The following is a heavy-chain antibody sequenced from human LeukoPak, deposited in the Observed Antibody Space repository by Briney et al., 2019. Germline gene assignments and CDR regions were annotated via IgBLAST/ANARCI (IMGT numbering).Heavy chain of an antibody. D-gene: IGHD1-26*01. CDR3: ARDLKWNYFDY. CDR2: INPNTGGT. J-gene: IGHJ4*02. V-gene: IGHV1-2*06. CDR1: GYTFTYNY. Sequence: ASVKVSCKASGYTFTYNYIHWVRQAPGQGLEWMGRINPNTGGTDSAQNFQGRLTMTRDTSISTAYMGLSRLRSDDTAMYYCARDLKWNYFDYWAREPWSPSPQ.